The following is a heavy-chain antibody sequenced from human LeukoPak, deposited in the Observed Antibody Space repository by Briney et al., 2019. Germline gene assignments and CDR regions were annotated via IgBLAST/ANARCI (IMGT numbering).Heavy chain of an antibody. Sequence: ASVKVSCKASGYTFTSFGLSWLRQAPGQGLEWMGWISTYNGNTNYAQKLQGRVAMTTDTSTRTAYMDLRSLRSDDTAVYYCARTSGVVSGDIVVVTAIRGRWFDYWGQGTVVTVSS. V-gene: IGHV1-18*01. CDR1: GYTFTSFG. CDR2: ISTYNGNT. CDR3: ARTSGVVSGDIVVVTAIRGRWFDY. D-gene: IGHD2-21*02. J-gene: IGHJ4*02.